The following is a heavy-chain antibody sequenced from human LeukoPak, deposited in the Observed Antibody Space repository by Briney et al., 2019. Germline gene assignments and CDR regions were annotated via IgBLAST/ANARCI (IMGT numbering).Heavy chain of an antibody. Sequence: GGSPRLSCAASGFTFDDYGMSWVRQAPGKGLEWVSGINWNGGSTGYADSVKGRFTIFRDNAKNSLYLQMNSLRAEDTALYYCARDYGDYVSWFDPWGQGTLVTVSS. CDR3: ARDYGDYVSWFDP. CDR1: GFTFDDYG. CDR2: INWNGGST. D-gene: IGHD4-17*01. J-gene: IGHJ5*02. V-gene: IGHV3-20*04.